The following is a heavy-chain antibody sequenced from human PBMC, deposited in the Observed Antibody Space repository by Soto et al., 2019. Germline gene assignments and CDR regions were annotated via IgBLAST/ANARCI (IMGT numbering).Heavy chain of an antibody. CDR2: IYYSGST. CDR1: GGSISSYY. CDR3: ARSYYDILTGYYAGPFEY. J-gene: IGHJ4*02. Sequence: SETLSLTCTVSGGSISSYYWSWIRQPPGKGLEWIGYIYYSGSTNYNPSLKSRVTISVDTSKNQFSLKLSSVTAADTAVYYCARSYYDILTGYYAGPFEYWGQGTLVTVSS. D-gene: IGHD3-9*01. V-gene: IGHV4-59*01.